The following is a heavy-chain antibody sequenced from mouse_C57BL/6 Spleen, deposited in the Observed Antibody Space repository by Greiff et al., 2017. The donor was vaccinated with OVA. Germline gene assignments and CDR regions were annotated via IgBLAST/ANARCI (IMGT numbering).Heavy chain of an antibody. V-gene: IGHV1-26*01. CDR3: ARGGEGWYFDV. J-gene: IGHJ1*03. Sequence: EVKLQQSGPELVKPGASVKISCKASGYTFTDYYMNWVKQSHGKSLEWIGDINPNNGGTSYNQKFKGKATLTVDKSSSTAYMELRSLTSEDSAVYYCARGGEGWYFDVWGTGTTVTVSS. CDR2: INPNNGGT. CDR1: GYTFTDYY.